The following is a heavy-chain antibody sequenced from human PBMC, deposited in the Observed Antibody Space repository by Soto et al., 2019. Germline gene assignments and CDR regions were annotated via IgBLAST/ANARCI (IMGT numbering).Heavy chain of an antibody. D-gene: IGHD3-9*01. CDR2: IYTSGST. J-gene: IGHJ5*02. CDR1: GGSISSYY. CDR3: ARDYDILTGSAPALPFVP. V-gene: IGHV4-4*07. Sequence: PSETLSLTCTVSGGSISSYYWSWIRQPAGKGLEWIGRIYTSGSTNYNPSLKSRVTMSVDTSKNQFSLKLSSVTAADTAVYYCARDYDILTGSAPALPFVPWGQGTLVTVSS.